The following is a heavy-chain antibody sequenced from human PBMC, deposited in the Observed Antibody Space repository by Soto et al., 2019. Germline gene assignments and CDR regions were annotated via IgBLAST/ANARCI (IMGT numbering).Heavy chain of an antibody. D-gene: IGHD6-13*01. CDR1: GGSISSYF. Sequence: PSETLSLTCTVSGGSISSYFYIWVRQPPGKGLEWIGSVYYTGTTDYNPSLKSRVTISVDTSKTQFSLNLRSVTAADTAVYYCARDLAAVPRAFDYWGRGTPVTGSS. J-gene: IGHJ4*01. CDR3: ARDLAAVPRAFDY. V-gene: IGHV4-59*01. CDR2: VYYTGTT.